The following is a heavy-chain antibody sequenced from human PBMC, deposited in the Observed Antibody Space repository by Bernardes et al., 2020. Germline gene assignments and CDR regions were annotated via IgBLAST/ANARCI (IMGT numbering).Heavy chain of an antibody. CDR2: IYYSGST. Sequence: SETLSLTCTVSGGSVSSGSYYWSWIRQPPGKGLEWIGYIYYSGSTNYNPSLKSRVTISVDTSKNQFSLKLSSVTAADTAVYYCAREDSSRGYYDSSGLFDYWGQGTLVTVSS. V-gene: IGHV4-61*01. CDR1: GGSVSSGSYY. D-gene: IGHD3-22*01. CDR3: AREDSSRGYYDSSGLFDY. J-gene: IGHJ4*02.